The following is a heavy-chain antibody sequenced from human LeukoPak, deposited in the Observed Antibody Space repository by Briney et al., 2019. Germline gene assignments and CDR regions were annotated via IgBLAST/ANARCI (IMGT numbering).Heavy chain of an antibody. V-gene: IGHV3-7*01. D-gene: IGHD3-22*01. CDR3: ARHYDSTAYSLDY. Sequence: GGSLRLSCAASGFTFSSYWMTWVRQAPGRGLEWVANIKQDGSQKFYLDSVKGRFTISRDNAKESLFLQMNSLRAEDTAVYYCARHYDSTAYSLDYWGQGTLVTVSS. CDR2: IKQDGSQK. J-gene: IGHJ4*02. CDR1: GFTFSSYW.